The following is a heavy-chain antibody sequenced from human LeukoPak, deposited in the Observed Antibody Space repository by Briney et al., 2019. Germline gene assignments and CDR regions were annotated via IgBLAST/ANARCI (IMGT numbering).Heavy chain of an antibody. J-gene: IGHJ4*02. CDR2: IIPILGIA. D-gene: IGHD6-13*01. Sequence: SVKVSCKASGGTFSSYAIIWVRQAPGQGLEWMGRIIPILGIANYAQKFQGRVTITADKSTSTAYMELSSLRSEDTAVYYCARGSIAAAGTLGDYWGQGTLVTVSS. V-gene: IGHV1-69*04. CDR3: ARGSIAAAGTLGDY. CDR1: GGTFSSYA.